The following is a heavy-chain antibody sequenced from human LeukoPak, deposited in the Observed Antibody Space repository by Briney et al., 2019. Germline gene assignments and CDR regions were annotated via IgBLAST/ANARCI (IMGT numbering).Heavy chain of an antibody. CDR2: IYYSGST. J-gene: IGHJ3*02. D-gene: IGHD3-9*01. CDR3: AKNPRVFRYFEWSNDSFDI. V-gene: IGHV4-59*08. Sequence: SETLSLTCTVSGGSISSYYWSWIRQPPGKGLEWIGYIYYSGSTNYNPSLKSRVTISVDTSKNQFSLKLSSVTAAATAVYYCAKNPRVFRYFEWSNDSFDIWGQGTMVTVSS. CDR1: GGSISSYY.